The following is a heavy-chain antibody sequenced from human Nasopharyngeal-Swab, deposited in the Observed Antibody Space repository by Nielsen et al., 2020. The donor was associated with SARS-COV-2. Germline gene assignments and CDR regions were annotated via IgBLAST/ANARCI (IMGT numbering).Heavy chain of an antibody. CDR1: GFTFSNAW. J-gene: IGHJ4*02. V-gene: IGHV3-15*01. D-gene: IGHD5-18*01. CDR3: TTDLGIPGDY. CDR2: IKSKTDGGTT. Sequence: GESLKISCAASGFTFSNAWMSWVRQAPGKGLEWVGRIKSKTDGGTTDYAAPVKGRLTISRDDSKNTLYLQMNSLKTEDTAVYYCTTDLGIPGDYWGQGTLVTVSS.